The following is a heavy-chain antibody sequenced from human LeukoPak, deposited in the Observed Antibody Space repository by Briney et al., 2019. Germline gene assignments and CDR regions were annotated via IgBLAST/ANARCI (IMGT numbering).Heavy chain of an antibody. CDR2: INAGNGNT. CDR3: ARGHGDPVLDFDY. J-gene: IGHJ4*02. V-gene: IGHV1-3*01. CDR1: GYTFTSYA. Sequence: ASVKVSCKASGYTFTSYAMHWVRQAPGQRLEWMGWINAGNGNTKYSQKFQGRVTMTTDTSTSTAYMELRSVRSDDTAVYYCARGHGDPVLDFDYWGQGTLVTVSS. D-gene: IGHD4-17*01.